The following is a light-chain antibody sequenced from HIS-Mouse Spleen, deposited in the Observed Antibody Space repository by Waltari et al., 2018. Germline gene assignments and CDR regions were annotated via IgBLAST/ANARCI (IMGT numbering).Light chain of an antibody. V-gene: IGLV2-14*03. J-gene: IGLJ2*01. CDR2: DVS. CDR3: SSYTSSSFNVV. CDR1: SRDVGGYNY. Sequence: QSALTQPASVSGSPGQSITISRTGTSRDVGGYNYVSWHQQPPGKAPKLMIYDVSNRPSGVSNRFSGSKSGNTASLTISGLQAEDEADYYCSSYTSSSFNVVFGGGTKLTVL.